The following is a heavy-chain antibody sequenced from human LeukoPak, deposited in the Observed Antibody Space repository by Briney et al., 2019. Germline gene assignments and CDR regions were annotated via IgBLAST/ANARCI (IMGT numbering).Heavy chain of an antibody. V-gene: IGHV3-30*02. CDR3: AKIPKTPGVYSSSWYPPDY. J-gene: IGHJ4*02. CDR1: GFTFSSYG. CDR2: IRYDGSNK. D-gene: IGHD6-13*01. Sequence: GGSLRLSCAASGFTFSSYGMHWVRQAPGKGLEWVAFIRYDGSNKYYADSVKGRFTISRDNSKNTLYLQMNSLRAEDTAVYYCAKIPKTPGVYSSSWYPPDYWGQGTLVTVSS.